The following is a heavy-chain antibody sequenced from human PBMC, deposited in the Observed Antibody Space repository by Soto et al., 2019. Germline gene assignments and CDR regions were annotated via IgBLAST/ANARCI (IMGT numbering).Heavy chain of an antibody. J-gene: IGHJ4*02. Sequence: GASVKVSCKASGYTFTSYDINWVRQATGQGLEWMGWMNPNSGNTGYAQKFQGRVTMTRNTSISTAYMELSSLRSEDTAVYYCARVLVSDCSSTSCPTGEFDYWGQGTLVTVSS. D-gene: IGHD2-2*01. CDR3: ARVLVSDCSSTSCPTGEFDY. V-gene: IGHV1-8*01. CDR2: MNPNSGNT. CDR1: GYTFTSYD.